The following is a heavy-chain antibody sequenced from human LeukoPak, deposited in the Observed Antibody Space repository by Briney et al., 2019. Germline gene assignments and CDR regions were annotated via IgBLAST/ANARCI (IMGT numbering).Heavy chain of an antibody. Sequence: GGSLRLSCAASGFTFSSYGMSWVRQAPGKGLEWVSGISWNSGSIGYADSVKGRFTISRDNAKNSLYLQMNSLRAEDTALYYCAKDISYSSSWYGAFDIWGQGTMVTVSS. D-gene: IGHD6-13*01. CDR3: AKDISYSSSWYGAFDI. CDR2: ISWNSGSI. J-gene: IGHJ3*02. V-gene: IGHV3-9*01. CDR1: GFTFSSYG.